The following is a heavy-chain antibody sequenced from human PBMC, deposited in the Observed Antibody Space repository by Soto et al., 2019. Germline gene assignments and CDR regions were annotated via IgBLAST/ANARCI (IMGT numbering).Heavy chain of an antibody. CDR1: GFSLSSTRMA. Sequence: QITLKESGPPLVKPTQTLTLTCTFSGFSLSSTRMAVGWIRQPPGKALEWLALIYWDDDKRYSPFLKSRLTITKDTSKNQVVLTMSNMDPVDTARYYCAHIVVAGLGYYFDYWGQGTLVTVS. V-gene: IGHV2-5*02. CDR3: AHIVVAGLGYYFDY. D-gene: IGHD6-19*01. J-gene: IGHJ4*02. CDR2: IYWDDDK.